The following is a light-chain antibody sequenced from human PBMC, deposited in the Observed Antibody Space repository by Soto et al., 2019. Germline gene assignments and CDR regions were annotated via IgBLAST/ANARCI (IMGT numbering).Light chain of an antibody. CDR2: KAS. CDR1: QSISSW. Sequence: DIQMTQSPSTLSASVGDRVTITCRASQSISSWLAWYQQKPGKAPKLLIYKASGLESGVPSRFSGSGSGTEFTLTIDSLQPDDFATYFCLQYNYNSYTFGQGTKLEI. J-gene: IGKJ2*01. CDR3: LQYNYNSYT. V-gene: IGKV1-5*03.